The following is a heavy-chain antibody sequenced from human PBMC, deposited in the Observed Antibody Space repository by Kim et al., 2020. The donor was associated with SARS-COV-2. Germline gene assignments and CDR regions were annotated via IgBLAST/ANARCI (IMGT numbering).Heavy chain of an antibody. CDR2: VDAEDGET. CDR1: GYTFTDYS. CDR3: ARGVEVAGRCGDYYYYYGM. Sequence: ASVKVSCKVSGYTFTDYSMHWVRQAPGKGLEWMGGVDAEDGETIYAQKFQGRVTMTEDTSTDTAYMELSSLRSEDTAVYYCARGVEVAGRCGDYYYYYGM. J-gene: IGHJ6*01. D-gene: IGHD6-19*01. V-gene: IGHV1-24*01.